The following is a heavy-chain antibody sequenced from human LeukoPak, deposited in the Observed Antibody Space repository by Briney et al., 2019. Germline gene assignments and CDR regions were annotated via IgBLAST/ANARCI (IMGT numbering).Heavy chain of an antibody. CDR3: ARDPLQEAQLVPDY. V-gene: IGHV1-18*01. Sequence: ASVKVSCKASGYTFTSYGISWVRQAPGQGLEWMGWISAYNGNTNYAQKLQGRVTMTTDTSTSTAYMELRSLRSDDTAVYYCARDPLQEAQLVPDYWGQGTLVTVSS. CDR1: GYTFTSYG. D-gene: IGHD6-13*01. CDR2: ISAYNGNT. J-gene: IGHJ4*02.